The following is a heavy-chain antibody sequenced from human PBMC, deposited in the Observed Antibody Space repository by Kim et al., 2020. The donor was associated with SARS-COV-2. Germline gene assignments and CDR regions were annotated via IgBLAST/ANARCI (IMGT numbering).Heavy chain of an antibody. Sequence: VESLKISCKGSGYSFTSYWIGWVRQMPGKGLEWMGIIYPGDSDTRYSPSFQGQVTISADKSISTAYLQWSSLKASDTAMYYCARQIPYYYDSSGYHHAFDIWGQGTMVTVSS. CDR2: IYPGDSDT. CDR1: GYSFTSYW. V-gene: IGHV5-51*01. D-gene: IGHD3-22*01. CDR3: ARQIPYYYDSSGYHHAFDI. J-gene: IGHJ3*02.